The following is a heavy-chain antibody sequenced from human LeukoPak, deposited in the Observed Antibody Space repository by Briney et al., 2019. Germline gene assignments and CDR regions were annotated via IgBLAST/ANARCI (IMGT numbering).Heavy chain of an antibody. CDR2: ISTSSRYI. CDR1: GFSLNNYA. J-gene: IGHJ5*02. D-gene: IGHD2-2*01. CDR3: ARADCSGSTCYLRHSWFDP. Sequence: GGSLRLSCAASGFSLNNYAMNWVRQAPGKGLEWVSSISTSSRYIYYRDSVKGRFTISRDDAKNSLYLQMNSLTVEDTAVYYCARADCSGSTCYLRHSWFDPWGQGTLVTVSS. V-gene: IGHV3-21*06.